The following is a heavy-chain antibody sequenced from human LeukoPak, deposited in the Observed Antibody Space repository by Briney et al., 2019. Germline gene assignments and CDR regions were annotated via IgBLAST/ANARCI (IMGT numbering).Heavy chain of an antibody. D-gene: IGHD2-15*01. Sequence: ASVKVSCKASGYTFTSYGISWVRQAPGQGLEWMGWISAYNGNTNYAQKLQGRVTMTTDTSTSTAYMELRSLRSDDTAVYYCAREAHFCSGGSCSNYWGQGTLDTVSS. V-gene: IGHV1-18*01. CDR3: AREAHFCSGGSCSNY. CDR1: GYTFTSYG. CDR2: ISAYNGNT. J-gene: IGHJ4*02.